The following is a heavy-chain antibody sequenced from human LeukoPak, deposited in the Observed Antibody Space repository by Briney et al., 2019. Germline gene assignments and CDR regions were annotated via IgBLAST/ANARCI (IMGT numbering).Heavy chain of an antibody. V-gene: IGHV3-21*01. Sequence: PGGSLRLSCAASGFTFNIYAMNWVRQAPGKGLEWVASISSSSDFMAYADSVRGRFTISRDNSKNTLYLQVNSLRAEDTAVYYCARDQGKGYYYYGMDVWGQGTTVTVSS. CDR3: ARDQGKGYYYYGMDV. J-gene: IGHJ6*02. CDR1: GFTFNIYA. CDR2: ISSSSDFM.